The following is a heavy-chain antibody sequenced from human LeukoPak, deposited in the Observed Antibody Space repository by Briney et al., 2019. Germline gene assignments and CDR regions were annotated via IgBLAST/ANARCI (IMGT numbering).Heavy chain of an antibody. V-gene: IGHV1-69*13. J-gene: IGHJ4*02. CDR2: IIPIFGTA. D-gene: IGHD2-21*02. Sequence: SVKVSCKASGYTFSSYAISWVRQAPGQGLEWMGGIIPIFGTANYAQKFQGRVTITADESTSTAYMELSSLRSEDTAVYYCARGPQQAYCGGDCYSYFDYWGQGTLVTVSS. CDR3: ARGPQQAYCGGDCYSYFDY. CDR1: GYTFSSYA.